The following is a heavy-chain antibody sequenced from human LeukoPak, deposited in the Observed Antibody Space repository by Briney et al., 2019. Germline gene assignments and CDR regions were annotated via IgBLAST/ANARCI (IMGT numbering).Heavy chain of an antibody. D-gene: IGHD3-10*01. CDR2: ISVSGGST. Sequence: GSLRLSCAASGFTFSNYAMSWVRQAPGEGLEWVSSISVSGGSTFYADSVKGRFTISRDNTKNTLYLQMNSLRAEDTAVYYCAKTPYYYGSGSYYYFDYWGQGTLVTVSS. CDR1: GFTFSNYA. J-gene: IGHJ4*02. V-gene: IGHV3-23*01. CDR3: AKTPYYYGSGSYYYFDY.